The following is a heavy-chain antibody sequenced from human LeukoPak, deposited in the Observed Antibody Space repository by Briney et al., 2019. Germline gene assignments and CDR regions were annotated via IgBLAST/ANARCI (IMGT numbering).Heavy chain of an antibody. V-gene: IGHV4-30-4*08. J-gene: IGHJ4*02. CDR3: ARFRPPLGQFDY. CDR1: GGSISSGDYY. D-gene: IGHD1-26*01. CDR2: IYYSGST. Sequence: SETLSLTCTVSGGSISSGDYYWSWIRQPPGKGLEWIGYIYYSGSTYYNPSLKSRVTISVDTSKNQFSLKLSSVTAADTAVYYCARFRPPLGQFDYWGQGTLVTVSS.